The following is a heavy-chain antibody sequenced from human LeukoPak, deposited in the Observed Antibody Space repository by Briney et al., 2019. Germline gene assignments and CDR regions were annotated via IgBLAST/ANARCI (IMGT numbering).Heavy chain of an antibody. D-gene: IGHD6-13*01. CDR3: ARGASSWSYYFDS. Sequence: PGRSLRLSCAASGFTFSSYGMHWVRQAPGKGLEWVAVISYDGSNKYYADSVKGRFTISRDNSKNTLYLQMNNLRAEDTAVYYCARGASSWSYYFDSWGQGTLVTVSS. J-gene: IGHJ4*02. CDR2: ISYDGSNK. CDR1: GFTFSSYG. V-gene: IGHV3-30*03.